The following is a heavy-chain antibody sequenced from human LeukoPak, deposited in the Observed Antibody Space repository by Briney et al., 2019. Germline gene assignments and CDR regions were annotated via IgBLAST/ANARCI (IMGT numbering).Heavy chain of an antibody. CDR1: GFTVSSNY. CDR3: ARAGPSSSWHQFDY. V-gene: IGHV3-53*01. CDR2: IYSGGST. J-gene: IGHJ4*02. Sequence: GGSLRLSCAASGFTVSSNYMSWVRQAPGKGLEWVSIIYSGGSTFYADSVKGRFTISRDNSKNTLYLQMNSLRAEDTAVYYCARAGPSSSWHQFDYWGQGTLVTVSS. D-gene: IGHD6-13*01.